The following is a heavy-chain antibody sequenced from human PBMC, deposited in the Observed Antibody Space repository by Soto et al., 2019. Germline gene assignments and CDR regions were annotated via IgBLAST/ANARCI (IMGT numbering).Heavy chain of an antibody. J-gene: IGHJ6*03. Sequence: GGSLRLSCAASGFTFSSYAMSWVRQAPGKGLEWVSAISGSGGSTYYADSVKGRFTISRDNSKNTLYLQMNSLRAEDTAVYYCAKRRVRGVLNYYYYMDVWGKGTTVTVSS. D-gene: IGHD3-10*01. V-gene: IGHV3-23*01. CDR2: ISGSGGST. CDR3: AKRRVRGVLNYYYYMDV. CDR1: GFTFSSYA.